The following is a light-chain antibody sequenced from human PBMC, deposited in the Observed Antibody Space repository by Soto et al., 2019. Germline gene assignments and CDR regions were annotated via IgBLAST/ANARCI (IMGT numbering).Light chain of an antibody. V-gene: IGKV3-20*01. CDR3: QQYGWSPPIT. J-gene: IGKJ5*01. CDR2: HAS. Sequence: DIVLTQSPGTLSLSPGKRATLSCWASQSVGNKYLAWYQQKPGQAPRLLIYHASSRATGIPDRFSGSGSGTDFTLTISRLEPEDFAVYYCQQYGWSPPITFGQGTRLE. CDR1: QSVGNKY.